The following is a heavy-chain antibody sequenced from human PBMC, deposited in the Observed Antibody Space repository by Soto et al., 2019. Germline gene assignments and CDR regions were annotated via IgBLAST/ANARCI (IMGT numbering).Heavy chain of an antibody. CDR3: ARGLGGRMDD. D-gene: IGHD3-16*01. Sequence: QVQLVQSGAEVKKPGSSVRVSCKASGTIFSSYTISWVRQAPGQGLEWMGRIIPILGETNSAQKFQDRVTLTADKSTNTPYMELNSLRLEDTAVYYCARGLGGRMDDWGQWTTVTVSS. V-gene: IGHV1-69*08. CDR1: GTIFSSYT. J-gene: IGHJ6*02. CDR2: IIPILGET.